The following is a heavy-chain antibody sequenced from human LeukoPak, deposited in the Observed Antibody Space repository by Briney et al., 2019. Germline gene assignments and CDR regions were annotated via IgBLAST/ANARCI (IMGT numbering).Heavy chain of an antibody. Sequence: GGSLRLSCAASGFTVNYNYMRWVRQAPGKGLEWVSVLYRGGTRYYADSVKGRFTISRDDSKNTLYLQMNSLRVEDTAVYYCARFPMVDYWGQGTLVTVSS. CDR3: ARFPMVDY. CDR2: LYRGGTR. V-gene: IGHV3-53*01. D-gene: IGHD3-10*01. CDR1: GFTVNYNY. J-gene: IGHJ4*02.